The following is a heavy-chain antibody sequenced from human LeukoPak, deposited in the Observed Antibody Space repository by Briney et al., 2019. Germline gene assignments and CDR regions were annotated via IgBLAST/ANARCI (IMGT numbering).Heavy chain of an antibody. CDR2: ISSSGSTI. V-gene: IGHV3-48*03. D-gene: IGHD3-3*01. Sequence: PGGSLRLSCAASGFTFSSYEMNWVRQAPGKGLEWVSYISSSGSTIYYADSVKGRFTISRDNAKNSLYLQMNSLRAEDTAVYYCARGGYDFWSGYSPSIDYWGQGTLVTVSS. CDR1: GFTFSSYE. CDR3: ARGGYDFWSGYSPSIDY. J-gene: IGHJ4*02.